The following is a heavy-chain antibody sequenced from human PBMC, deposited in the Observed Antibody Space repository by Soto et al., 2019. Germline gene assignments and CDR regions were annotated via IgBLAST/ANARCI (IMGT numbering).Heavy chain of an antibody. CDR2: IYNSGST. CDR1: GGSISSGDYY. Sequence: SETLSLTCTVSGGSISSGDYYWSWIRQPPGKGLEWIGYIYNSGSTYYNPSLKSRVTISVDTSKNQFSLKLSSVTAADTAVYYCARDSSDDIWTGYTITTTDYGMDVWGQGTTVTVSS. J-gene: IGHJ6*02. CDR3: ARDSSDDIWTGYTITTTDYGMDV. D-gene: IGHD3-9*01. V-gene: IGHV4-30-4*01.